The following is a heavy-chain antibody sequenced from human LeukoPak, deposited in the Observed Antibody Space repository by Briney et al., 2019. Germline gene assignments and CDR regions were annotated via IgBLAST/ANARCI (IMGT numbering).Heavy chain of an antibody. CDR2: ISYDGSNK. CDR1: GFTFSSYA. V-gene: IGHV3-30-3*01. J-gene: IGHJ4*02. D-gene: IGHD3-22*01. Sequence: GRSLRLSCAASGFTFSSYAMHWVRQAPCKGLEWVAVISYDGSNKYYADSMKGRFTISRDNSKNTLYLQVTSLRPDDTAVYYCTRDLTGHYSIDYWGQGTLVTVSS. CDR3: TRDLTGHYSIDY.